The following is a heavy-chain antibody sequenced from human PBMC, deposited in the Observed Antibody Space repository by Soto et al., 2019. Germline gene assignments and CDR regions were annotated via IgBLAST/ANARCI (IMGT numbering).Heavy chain of an antibody. CDR1: GGSVTNSSYN. CDR2: VYYRGRS. J-gene: IGHJ4*02. V-gene: IGHV4-39*01. D-gene: IGHD4-17*01. Sequence: KASETLSLTCTVSGGSVTNSSYNWGWIRQSPGKGLEWIGSVYYRGRSYSKSSVKSRVTISVDTSKNRFSLSLNSVTASDTAVYFCVSQRTTVPTQAYFDYWGPGALVTVSS. CDR3: VSQRTTVPTQAYFDY.